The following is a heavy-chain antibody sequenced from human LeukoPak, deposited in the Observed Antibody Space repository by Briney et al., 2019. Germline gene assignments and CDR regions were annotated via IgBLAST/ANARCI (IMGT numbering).Heavy chain of an antibody. V-gene: IGHV3-9*01. D-gene: IGHD6-19*01. CDR3: AKDQAVAGHDAFAI. CDR1: GFTFGDYA. J-gene: IGHJ3*02. Sequence: GGSLRLSCAAYGFTFGDYAMHWVRQAPGKGLEWVSGISWNSGSIGYADSVKGRFTISRDNAKNSLYLQMNSLRAEDTALYYCAKDQAVAGHDAFAIWGQWTMVTVSS. CDR2: ISWNSGSI.